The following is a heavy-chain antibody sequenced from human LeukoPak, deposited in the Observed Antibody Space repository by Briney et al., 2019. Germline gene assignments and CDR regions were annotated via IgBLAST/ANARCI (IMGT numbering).Heavy chain of an antibody. J-gene: IGHJ6*03. D-gene: IGHD6-13*01. CDR3: AKDPEGSSWLAAYYYYYYYMDV. CDR2: ISYDGSNK. CDR1: GFTFSSYG. V-gene: IGHV3-30*18. Sequence: GGSPRLSCAASGFTFSSYGMHWVRQAPGKGLEWVAVISYDGSNKYYADSVKGRSTISRDNSKNTLYLQMNSLRAEDTAVYYCAKDPEGSSWLAAYYYYYYYMDVWGKGTTVTVSS.